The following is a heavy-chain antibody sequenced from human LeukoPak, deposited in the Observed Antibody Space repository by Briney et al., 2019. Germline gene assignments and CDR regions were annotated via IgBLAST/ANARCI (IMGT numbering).Heavy chain of an antibody. Sequence: PSETLSLTCAVYGGSFRGYYWSWIRQPPGKGLEWIGEINHSGSTNYNPSIKSRVTISVDTSKNQFSMKLSSVTAADTAVYYCARGPRLLISRYYYYMDVWGKGTTVTVSS. D-gene: IGHD3-16*01. V-gene: IGHV4-34*01. CDR1: GGSFRGYY. CDR3: ARGPRLLISRYYYYMDV. J-gene: IGHJ6*03. CDR2: INHSGST.